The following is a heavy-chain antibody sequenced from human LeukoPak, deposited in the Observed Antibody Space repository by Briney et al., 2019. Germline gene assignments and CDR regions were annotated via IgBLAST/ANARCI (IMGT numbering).Heavy chain of an antibody. CDR2: ISYDGSNK. D-gene: IGHD3-16*01. V-gene: IGHV3-30*01. CDR3: ARAMGGPDDY. CDR1: GFTFSSYA. Sequence: GGSLRLSCAASGFTFSSYAMHWVRQAPGKGLEWVAVISYDGSNKYYADSVKGRFTISRDNSKNTLYLQMNSLRAEDTAVYYRARAMGGPDDYWGQGTLVTVSS. J-gene: IGHJ4*02.